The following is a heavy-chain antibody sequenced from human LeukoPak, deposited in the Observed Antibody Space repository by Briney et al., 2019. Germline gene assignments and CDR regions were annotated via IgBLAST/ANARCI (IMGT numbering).Heavy chain of an antibody. D-gene: IGHD7-27*01. J-gene: IGHJ4*02. CDR2: IYYSGGN. V-gene: IGHV4-59*08. CDR3: GRHVGKWGFVY. CDR1: GGSISGYY. Sequence: PSETLSLTCTVSGGSISGYYWSWIRQPPGKGLEWIGNIYYSGGNKYNPSLKSRVTISVDTSRNQFSLKPTSVTAADTAVYYCGRHVGKWGFVYWGQGSLVTVSS.